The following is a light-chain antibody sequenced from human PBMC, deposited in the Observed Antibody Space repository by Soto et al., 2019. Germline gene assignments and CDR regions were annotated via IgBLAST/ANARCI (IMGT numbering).Light chain of an antibody. CDR3: QQRHMWPIT. CDR1: QSFRGL. V-gene: IGKV3-11*01. CDR2: DAY. Sequence: EVVLPQSPVTLSLSPGERATLSCRASQSFRGLLAWYQQKPGQAPRLLIYDAYNRATGIPPRFSGSGSGTDFTLTISSLEPEDSAVYYCQQRHMWPITFSQGTRLEIK. J-gene: IGKJ5*01.